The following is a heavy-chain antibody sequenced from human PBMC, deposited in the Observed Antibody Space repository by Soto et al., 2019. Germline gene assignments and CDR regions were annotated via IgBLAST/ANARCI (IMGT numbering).Heavy chain of an antibody. Sequence: ASVKVSCKAPADTFTSYYIHWVRQATGQGLEWRGWMNPYSGNTGYAQKFKGRVTVTRNTSISTVYMELSGLRPDDTAVYYCARRKERSGPHYFDYWGQGSQVTVSS. V-gene: IGHV1-8*01. CDR3: ARRKERSGPHYFDY. CDR1: ADTFTSYY. D-gene: IGHD6-25*01. CDR2: MNPYSGNT. J-gene: IGHJ4*02.